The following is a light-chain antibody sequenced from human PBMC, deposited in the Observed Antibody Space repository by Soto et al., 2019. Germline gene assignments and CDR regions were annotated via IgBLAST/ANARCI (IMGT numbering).Light chain of an antibody. CDR1: QSVSSRY. V-gene: IGKV3-20*01. CDR2: GAS. J-gene: IGKJ4*01. Sequence: EIVLTQSPGTLSLSPGERATLSCKASQSVSSRYLAWYQQKAPRLLIYGASSRATGIPDRFSGSGSGTDFTLTISSVQSEDFAVYYCQQYNEWPLTFGGGTKVEIK. CDR3: QQYNEWPLT.